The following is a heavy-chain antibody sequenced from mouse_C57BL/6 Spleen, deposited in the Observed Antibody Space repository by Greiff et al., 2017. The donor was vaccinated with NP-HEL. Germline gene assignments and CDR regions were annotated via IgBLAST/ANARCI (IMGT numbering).Heavy chain of an antibody. CDR3: ARGQLRPYVDY. V-gene: IGHV1-4*01. Sequence: VQLQQSGAELARPGASVKMSCKASGYTFTSYTMHWVKQRPGQGLEWIGYINPSSGYTKYNQKFKDKATLTADKSSSTAYMQLSSLTSEDSAVYYCARGQLRPYVDYWGQGTTLTVSS. J-gene: IGHJ2*01. CDR1: GYTFTSYT. CDR2: INPSSGYT. D-gene: IGHD3-2*02.